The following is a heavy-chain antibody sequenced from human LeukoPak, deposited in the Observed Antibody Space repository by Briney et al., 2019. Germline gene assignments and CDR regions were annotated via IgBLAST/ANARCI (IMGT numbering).Heavy chain of an antibody. CDR1: GFTFSSYS. J-gene: IGHJ4*02. CDR3: ARDNPETRYDY. Sequence: GGSLRLSCAASGFTFSSYSMNWVRQAPGKGLEWVSSISSSSSYIYYADSVKGRFTISRDNAENSLYLQMNSLRAEDTAVYYCARDNPETRYDYWGQGTLVTVSS. D-gene: IGHD1-14*01. V-gene: IGHV3-21*01. CDR2: ISSSSSYI.